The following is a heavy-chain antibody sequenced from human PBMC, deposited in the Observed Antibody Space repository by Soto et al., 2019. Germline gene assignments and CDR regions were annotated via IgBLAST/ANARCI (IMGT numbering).Heavy chain of an antibody. CDR1: GFTFSNYG. J-gene: IGHJ5*01. CDR2: ISSNGDTA. Sequence: GGSLRLSCAASGFTFSNYGMNWVRQAPGKGPEWVSGISSNGDTANYADSVNGRFTISRDNSKNALYMQMNGLRPEDTAVHYCAKDLSRWPHYAFDSWGQGTLVTVSS. D-gene: IGHD4-17*01. V-gene: IGHV3-23*01. CDR3: AKDLSRWPHYAFDS.